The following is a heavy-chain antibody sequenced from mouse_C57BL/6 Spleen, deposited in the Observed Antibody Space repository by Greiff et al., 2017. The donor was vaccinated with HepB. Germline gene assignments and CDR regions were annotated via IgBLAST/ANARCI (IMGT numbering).Heavy chain of an antibody. Sequence: QVQLQQSGAELARPGASVKLSCKASGYTFTSYGISWVKQRTGQGLEWIGEIYPRSGNTYYNEKFKGKATLTADKSSSTAYMELRSLTSEDSAVYFCARRDETEPVPYYYAMDYWGQGTSVTVSS. CDR1: GYTFTSYG. J-gene: IGHJ4*01. CDR3: ARRDETEPVPYYYAMDY. V-gene: IGHV1-81*01. CDR2: IYPRSGNT.